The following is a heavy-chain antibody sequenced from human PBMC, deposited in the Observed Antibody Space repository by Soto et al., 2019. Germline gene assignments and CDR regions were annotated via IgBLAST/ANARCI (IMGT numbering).Heavy chain of an antibody. V-gene: IGHV3-21*01. CDR2: ISSSSSYI. Sequence: GVSLRLSCAASGFTFSSYSMNWVRQAPWKGLEWVSSISSSSSYIYYADSVKGRFTISRDNAKNSLYLQMNSLRAEDTAVYYCARDFRKYSRSSWWFDPWGQGTMVTVSS. J-gene: IGHJ5*02. CDR3: ARDFRKYSRSSWWFDP. D-gene: IGHD6-6*01. CDR1: GFTFSSYS.